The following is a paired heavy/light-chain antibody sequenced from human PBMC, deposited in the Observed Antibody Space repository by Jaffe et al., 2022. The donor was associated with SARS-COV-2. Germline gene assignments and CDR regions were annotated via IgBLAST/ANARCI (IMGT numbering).Light chain of an antibody. CDR3: QQYYSTPGMYT. Sequence: DIVMTQSPDSLAVSLGERATINCKSSQSVLYSSNNKNYLAWYQQKPGQPPKLLIYWASTRESGVPDRFSGSGSGTDFTLTISSLQAEDVAVYYCQQYYSTPGMYTFGQGTKLEIK. CDR2: WAS. J-gene: IGKJ2*01. CDR1: QSVLYSSNNKNY. V-gene: IGKV4-1*01.
Heavy chain of an antibody. CDR2: IYYSGST. D-gene: IGHD2-15*01. Sequence: QLQLQESGPGLVKPSETLSLTCTVSGGSISSSSYYWGWIRQPPGKGLEWIGSIYYSGSTYYNPSLKSRVTISVDTSKNQFSLKLSSVTAADTAVYYCARHQVPYCSGGSCPHDAFDIWGQGTMVTVSS. J-gene: IGHJ3*02. V-gene: IGHV4-39*01. CDR3: ARHQVPYCSGGSCPHDAFDI. CDR1: GGSISSSSYY.